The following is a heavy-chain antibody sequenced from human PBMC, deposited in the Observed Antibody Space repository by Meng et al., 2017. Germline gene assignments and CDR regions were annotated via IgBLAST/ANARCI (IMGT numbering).Heavy chain of an antibody. CDR2: ISYSGST. CDR1: GGSIRSSRYY. D-gene: IGHD2-15*01. J-gene: IGHJ5*02. V-gene: IGHV4-39*07. Sequence: QLPPQEVGPVLVKRSETRSLTCTDSGGSIRSSRYYWGWSRQPPGKGLEWIGSISYSGSTDYNPSLKSRVTISVDTSKNQFSLKLSSVTAADTAVYYCARGRVVNWFDPWGQGTLVTVSS. CDR3: ARGRVVNWFDP.